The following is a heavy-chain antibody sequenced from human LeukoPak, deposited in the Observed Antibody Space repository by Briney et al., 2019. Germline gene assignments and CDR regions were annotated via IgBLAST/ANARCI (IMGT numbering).Heavy chain of an antibody. CDR3: ARDLAYGDDGL. CDR2: ISSSSSYI. V-gene: IGHV3-21*01. D-gene: IGHD4-17*01. J-gene: IGHJ4*02. Sequence: GGSLRLSCAASGFTLSNYSMNWVRQAPGKGLEWVAFISSSSSYIFYADSLKGRFTISRDNAKNSLYLQMNSLRADDTAVYYCARDLAYGDDGLWGQGTLVTDSS. CDR1: GFTLSNYS.